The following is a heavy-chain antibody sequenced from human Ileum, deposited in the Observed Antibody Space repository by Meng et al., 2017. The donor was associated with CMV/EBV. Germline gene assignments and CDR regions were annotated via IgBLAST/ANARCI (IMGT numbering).Heavy chain of an antibody. CDR2: IRYDGSNK. Sequence: GGSLRLSCAASGFTFSTYGMHWVRQAPGKGLEWVAFIRYDGSNKYYEDSVKGRFTISRDNSKNTLYLQMNSLRAEDTAVYYCARGGTRLFDYWGQGTLVTVSS. D-gene: IGHD1-7*01. CDR1: GFTFSTYG. J-gene: IGHJ4*02. V-gene: IGHV3-30*02. CDR3: ARGGTRLFDY.